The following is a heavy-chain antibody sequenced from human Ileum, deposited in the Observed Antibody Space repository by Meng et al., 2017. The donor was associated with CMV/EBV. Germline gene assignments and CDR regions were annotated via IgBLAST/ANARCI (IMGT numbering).Heavy chain of an antibody. D-gene: IGHD2/OR15-2a*01. CDR2: IYYSGST. Sequence: VSGGSISSNTHYWAWIRQPPGKGLEWVGSIYYSGSTYYNPSLEGRVTISLDTSSSEFSLKVNSVTAADTAVYYCARWRVATFAFDYWGQGSLVTVSS. J-gene: IGHJ4*02. CDR1: GGSISSNTHY. CDR3: ARWRVATFAFDY. V-gene: IGHV4-39*07.